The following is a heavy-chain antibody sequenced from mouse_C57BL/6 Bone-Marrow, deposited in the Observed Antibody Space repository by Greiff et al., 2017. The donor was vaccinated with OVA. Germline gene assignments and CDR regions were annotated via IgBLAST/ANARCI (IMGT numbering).Heavy chain of an antibody. CDR2: IYPGSGSP. D-gene: IGHD4-1*01. CDR1: AYTFPSYW. J-gene: IGHJ2*01. V-gene: IGHV1-55*01. CDR3: ARSPNWDDFDY. Sequence: QVQLQHPGPELLNPGASVKMSCKASAYTFPSYWITWVKQRPGQGLEWIGDIYPGSGSPNYNEKFKSKATLTVDTSSSTAYMQLSSLTSEDSAVYYCARSPNWDDFDYWGQGTTLTVSS.